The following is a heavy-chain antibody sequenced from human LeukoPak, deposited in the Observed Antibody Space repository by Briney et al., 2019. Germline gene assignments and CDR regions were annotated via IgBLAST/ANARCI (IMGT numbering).Heavy chain of an antibody. CDR3: ARSGPPGGKTGTTFFDY. V-gene: IGHV3-21*01. Sequence: GGSLRLSCAASGFTFSSYSMNWVRQAPGKGLEWVSSISSSSSYIYYADSEKGRFTISRDNAKNSLYLQMNSLRAEDTAVYYCARSGPPGGKTGTTFFDYWGQGTLVTVSS. D-gene: IGHD1-1*01. J-gene: IGHJ4*02. CDR2: ISSSSSYI. CDR1: GFTFSSYS.